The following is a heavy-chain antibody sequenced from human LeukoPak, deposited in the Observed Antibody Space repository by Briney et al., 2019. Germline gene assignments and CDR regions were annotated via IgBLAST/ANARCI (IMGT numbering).Heavy chain of an antibody. CDR3: AKGPKMGAYFDY. CDR2: ISGSGGST. Sequence: GGSLRLSCAASGFTSSSYAMSWVRQAPGKGLEWVSAISGSGGSTYYADSVKDRFTISRDNSKNTLYLQMNSLRAEDTAVYYCAKGPKMGAYFDYWGQGTLVTVSS. V-gene: IGHV3-23*01. D-gene: IGHD3-16*01. J-gene: IGHJ4*02. CDR1: GFTSSSYA.